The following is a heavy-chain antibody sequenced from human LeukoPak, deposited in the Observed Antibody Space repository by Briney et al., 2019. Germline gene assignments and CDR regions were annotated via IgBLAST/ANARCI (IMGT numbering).Heavy chain of an antibody. J-gene: IGHJ5*02. CDR1: GFTFDDYG. V-gene: IGHV3-20*04. CDR3: ASSLYFLYWFDP. Sequence: GGSLRLSCAASGFTFDDYGMSWVRQAPGKGLEWVSGINWNGGSTGYADSVKGRFTISRDNAKNSLYLQMNSLRAEDTAVYYCASSLYFLYWFDPWGQGTLVTVSS. D-gene: IGHD2/OR15-2a*01. CDR2: INWNGGST.